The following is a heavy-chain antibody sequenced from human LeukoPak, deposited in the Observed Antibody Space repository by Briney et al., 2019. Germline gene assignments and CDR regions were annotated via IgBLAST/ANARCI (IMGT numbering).Heavy chain of an antibody. V-gene: IGHV5-51*01. CDR3: ARCIGTINNWFDP. CDR2: IYPGDSDT. Sequence: GESLQISCKGSGYSFTSYWIGWVRQLPGKGLEWMGIIYPGDSDTRYSPSFQGQVAISADKSISTAYLQWSSLKASDTAMYYCARCIGTINNWFDPWGQGTLVTVSS. D-gene: IGHD3-3*01. J-gene: IGHJ5*02. CDR1: GYSFTSYW.